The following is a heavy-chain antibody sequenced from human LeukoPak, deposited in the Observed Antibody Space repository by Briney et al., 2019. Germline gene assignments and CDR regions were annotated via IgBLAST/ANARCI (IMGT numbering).Heavy chain of an antibody. D-gene: IGHD2-2*01. V-gene: IGHV4-34*01. J-gene: IGHJ3*02. CDR1: GGSFSGYY. Sequence: SETLSLTCAVYGGSFSGYYWSWIRQPPGKGLEWIGEINHSGSTNYNPSLKSRVTISVDTSKNQLSLKLSSVTAADTAVYYCARGPQGYCSSTSCPYDAFDIWGQGTMVTVSS. CDR2: INHSGST. CDR3: ARGPQGYCSSTSCPYDAFDI.